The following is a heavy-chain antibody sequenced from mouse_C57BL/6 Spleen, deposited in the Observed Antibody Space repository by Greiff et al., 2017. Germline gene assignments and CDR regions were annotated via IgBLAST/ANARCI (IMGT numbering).Heavy chain of an antibody. CDR2: INPNNGGT. CDR1: GYTFTDYN. V-gene: IGHV1-22*01. D-gene: IGHD1-1*01. Sequence: QQSGPELVKPGASVKMSCKASGYTFTDYNMHWVKQSHGKSLEWIGYINPNNGGTSYNQKFKGKATLTVNKSSSTAYMELRSLSSEDSAVYYGASPITTVVATPYWYFDVWGTGTTVTVSS. CDR3: ASPITTVVATPYWYFDV. J-gene: IGHJ1*03.